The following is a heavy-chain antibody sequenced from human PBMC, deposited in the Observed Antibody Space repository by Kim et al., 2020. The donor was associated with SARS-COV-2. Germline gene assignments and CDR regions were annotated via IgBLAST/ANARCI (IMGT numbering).Heavy chain of an antibody. V-gene: IGHV4-59*01. D-gene: IGHD3-16*01. Sequence: NSTPSLKRRVTISVDTSKNQVSLKRSSMTAADTAVYYCARDLRGMGNWLDPWGQGTLVTVSS. J-gene: IGHJ5*02. CDR3: ARDLRGMGNWLDP.